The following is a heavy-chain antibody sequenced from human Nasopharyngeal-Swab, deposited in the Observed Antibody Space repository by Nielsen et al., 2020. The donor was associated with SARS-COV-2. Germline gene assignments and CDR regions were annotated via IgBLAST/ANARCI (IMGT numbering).Heavy chain of an antibody. CDR1: GFTFDDYA. D-gene: IGHD5-18*01. V-gene: IGHV3-9*01. J-gene: IGHJ3*02. CDR3: AKLWGYSYGYDAFDI. Sequence: SLKISCAASGFTFDDYAMHWVRQAPGKGLEWVSGISWNSGSIGYADSVKGRFTISRDNAKNSLYLQMNSLRAEDTALYYCAKLWGYSYGYDAFDIWGKGTMVTVSS. CDR2: ISWNSGSI.